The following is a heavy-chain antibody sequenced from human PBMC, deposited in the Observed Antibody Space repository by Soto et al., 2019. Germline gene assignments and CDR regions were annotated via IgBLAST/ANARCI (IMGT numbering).Heavy chain of an antibody. CDR3: ASQENDYGDYKIDY. CDR2: IIPIFGTA. CDR1: GGTFSSYA. J-gene: IGHJ4*02. D-gene: IGHD4-17*01. Sequence: VASVTVSCTASGGTFSSYAISWVRQAPGQGLEWMGGIIPIFGTANYAQKFQGRVTITADESTSTAYMELSSLRSEDTAVYYCASQENDYGDYKIDYWGQGTLVTVSS. V-gene: IGHV1-69*13.